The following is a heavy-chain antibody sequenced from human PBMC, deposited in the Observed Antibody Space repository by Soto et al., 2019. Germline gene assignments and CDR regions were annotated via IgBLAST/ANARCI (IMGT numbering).Heavy chain of an antibody. CDR2: MNPNTGNT. Sequence: GASVKVSCKASGYTFTSYDINWVRQATGQGLEWMGWMNPNTGNTGYAQRFQGRVTMTRDTSIGTAYMELSSLRSEDTAMYYCTRGQAAGTEYFQDWGQGTLVTVSS. CDR3: TRGQAAGTEYFQD. V-gene: IGHV1-8*01. J-gene: IGHJ1*01. CDR1: GYTFTSYD. D-gene: IGHD6-13*01.